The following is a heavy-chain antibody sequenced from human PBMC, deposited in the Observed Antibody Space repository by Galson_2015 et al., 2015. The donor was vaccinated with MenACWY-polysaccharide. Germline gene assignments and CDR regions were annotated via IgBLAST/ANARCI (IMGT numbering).Heavy chain of an antibody. CDR2: MNPNSGNT. J-gene: IGHJ4*02. CDR1: GYTFTNYD. V-gene: IGHV1-8*01. Sequence: SVKVSCKASGYTFTNYDINWVRQATGQGLEWMGWMNPNSGNTGYAQKFQGRVTMTSNSAIMTAYMELSGPRSEDTAVYYCARIIARKYTFADSWGQGTLVTVSS. CDR3: ARIIARKYTFADS. D-gene: IGHD2-21*01.